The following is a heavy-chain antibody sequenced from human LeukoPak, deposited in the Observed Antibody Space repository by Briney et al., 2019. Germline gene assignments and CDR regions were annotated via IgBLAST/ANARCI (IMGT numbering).Heavy chain of an antibody. Sequence: GGSLRLSCAASGFTFSSYWMSWVRQAPGKGLEWVANIKQDGSEKYYVDSVKGRFTISRDNAKNSLYLQMNSLRAEDTAVYYCARRNSGSYFHIYYYYYMDVWGKGTTVTISS. CDR2: IKQDGSEK. J-gene: IGHJ6*03. V-gene: IGHV3-7*01. CDR1: GFTFSSYW. CDR3: ARRNSGSYFHIYYYYYMDV. D-gene: IGHD1-26*01.